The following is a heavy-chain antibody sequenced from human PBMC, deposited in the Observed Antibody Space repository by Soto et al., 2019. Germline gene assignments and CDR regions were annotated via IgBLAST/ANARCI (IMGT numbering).Heavy chain of an antibody. Sequence: PVESLKISCHCSLYSFTSYWISLVLQLPFKGLEWMGRIDPSDSYTNYSPSFQGHVTISADKSISTAYLQWSSLKASDTAFYYCAGGGSIVVATRRLMDLWGKGTTVTVSS. D-gene: IGHD3-22*01. CDR3: AGGGSIVVATRRLMDL. CDR1: LYSFTSYW. CDR2: IDPSDSYT. J-gene: IGHJ6*03. V-gene: IGHV5-10-1*01.